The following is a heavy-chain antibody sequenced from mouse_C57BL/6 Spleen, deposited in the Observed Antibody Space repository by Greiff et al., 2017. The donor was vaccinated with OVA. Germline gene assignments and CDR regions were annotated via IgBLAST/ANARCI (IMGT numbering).Heavy chain of an antibody. CDR1: GFTFSDYG. Sequence: EVMLVESGGGLVKPGGSLKLSCAASGFTFSDYGMHWVRQAPEKGLEWVAYISRGSSTIYYADKVKGRFTISRDNAKNTLFLQMTSLRSEDTAMYYCAREYYGSPFDYWGQGTTLTVSS. CDR3: AREYYGSPFDY. J-gene: IGHJ2*01. CDR2: ISRGSSTI. D-gene: IGHD2-1*01. V-gene: IGHV5-17*01.